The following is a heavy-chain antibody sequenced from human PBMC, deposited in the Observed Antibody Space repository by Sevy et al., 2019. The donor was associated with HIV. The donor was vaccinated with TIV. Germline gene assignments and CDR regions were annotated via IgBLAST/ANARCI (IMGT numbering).Heavy chain of an antibody. Sequence: GGSLRLSCAASGFTFRSFSMTWVRQAPGKGLEWVSSISASDGSTYVADSVKGRFTISRDNSKNTLLLQMSSLRVEDTAVYYCAKNRAYYYGSGNIYDAYDIWGQGTTVTVSS. CDR1: GFTFRSFS. J-gene: IGHJ3*02. D-gene: IGHD3-10*01. CDR3: AKNRAYYYGSGNIYDAYDI. V-gene: IGHV3-23*01. CDR2: ISASDGST.